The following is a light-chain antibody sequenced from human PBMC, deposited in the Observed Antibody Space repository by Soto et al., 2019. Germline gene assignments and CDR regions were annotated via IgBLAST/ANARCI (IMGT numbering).Light chain of an antibody. CDR1: QSVSSIY. Sequence: TQSPATLSLSPGESATLSCRASQSVSSIYLAWYQQKPGKAPTLLIYDASSLQSGVPSRFSGSGSGTEFTLTISSLQPDDFATYYCQQYQIDWTFGQGTKVDIK. CDR2: DAS. CDR3: QQYQIDWT. V-gene: IGKV1-5*01. J-gene: IGKJ1*01.